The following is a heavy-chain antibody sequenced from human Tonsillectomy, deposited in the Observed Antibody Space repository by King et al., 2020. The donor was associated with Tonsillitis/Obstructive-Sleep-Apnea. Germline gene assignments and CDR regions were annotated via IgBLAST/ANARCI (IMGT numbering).Heavy chain of an antibody. CDR1: GFTFSSYS. Sequence: QLVQSGGGLVKPGGSLRLSCAASGFTFSSYSMNWVRQAPGKGLEWVSSISSSSSYIYYADSVKGRFTISRDNAKNSPYLQMNSLRAEETAVYYCARSIVVVPAFDYWGQGTLVTVSS. V-gene: IGHV3-21*01. CDR3: ARSIVVVPAFDY. J-gene: IGHJ4*02. D-gene: IGHD2-2*01. CDR2: ISSSSSYI.